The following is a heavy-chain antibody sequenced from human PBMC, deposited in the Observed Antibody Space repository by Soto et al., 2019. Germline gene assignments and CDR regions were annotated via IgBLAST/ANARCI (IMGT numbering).Heavy chain of an antibody. D-gene: IGHD3-22*01. CDR2: IYHSGST. Sequence: SETLSLTCDVSGDTLSTGGYTWAWIRQPPGKGLEWIGYIYHSGSTYYNPSLKSRVTISVDRSKNQFSLKLSSVTAADTAVYYCARVSYYYDSSGYPLENWFDPWGQGTLVNVSS. CDR1: GDTLSTGGYT. V-gene: IGHV4-30-2*01. J-gene: IGHJ5*02. CDR3: ARVSYYYDSSGYPLENWFDP.